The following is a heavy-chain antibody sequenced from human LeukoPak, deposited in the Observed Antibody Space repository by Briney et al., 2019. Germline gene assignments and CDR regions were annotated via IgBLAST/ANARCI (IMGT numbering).Heavy chain of an antibody. CDR2: IYYSGST. V-gene: IGHV4-39*07. Sequence: SETLSLTSTVSGGSISSSGYYWVWIRQPPGKGLEWIGSIYYSGSTYYNPSLKSRVTISGATSKNQFSLKLSSVTAADTAVYYCAREYYRGRYDYWGQGTLVTVSS. CDR1: GGSISSSGYY. D-gene: IGHD6-19*01. J-gene: IGHJ4*02. CDR3: AREYYRGRYDY.